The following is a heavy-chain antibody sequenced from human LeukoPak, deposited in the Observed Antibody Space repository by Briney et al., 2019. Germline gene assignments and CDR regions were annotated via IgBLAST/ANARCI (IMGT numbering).Heavy chain of an antibody. CDR3: AREKNGPKSDTFRS. CDR2: TNPNIGST. CDR1: GYIFNDFY. V-gene: IGHV1-2*02. D-gene: IGHD2/OR15-2a*01. J-gene: IGHJ5*02. Sequence: ASVKVSFKASGYIFNDFYIHGVPQAPGQGPEWMGWTNPNIGSTNSAQKFQGRVTMTRDTSISTAYMELSGLRSDDTAVYYCAREKNGPKSDTFRSWGQGTLVTVSS.